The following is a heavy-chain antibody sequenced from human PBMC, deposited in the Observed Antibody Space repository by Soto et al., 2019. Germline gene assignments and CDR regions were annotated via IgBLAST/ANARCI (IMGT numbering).Heavy chain of an antibody. Sequence: TLSPTCAVSGCSRSRSNLWRCVLQRPGKGLEWIGEIYHSGSTNYNPSLKSRVTISVDKSKNQFSLKLSSVTAADTAVYYCASISTWGINGTKETEPCWRQGTLVTVSS. D-gene: IGHD1-7*01. CDR3: ASISTWGINGTKETEPC. J-gene: IGHJ1*01. V-gene: IGHV4-4*02. CDR2: IYHSGST. CDR1: GCSRSRSNL.